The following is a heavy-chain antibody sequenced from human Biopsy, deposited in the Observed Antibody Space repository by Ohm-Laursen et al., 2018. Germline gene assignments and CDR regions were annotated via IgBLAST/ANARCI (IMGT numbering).Heavy chain of an antibody. V-gene: IGHV4-59*01. Sequence: SETLSLTWTVSGASISAYYWSWIRQPPGKGLEWIGYLYYSGSTNYNPSLKSLVTISGDTSKNQFSLMLNSVTAADTAVYYCARDSSSWYRHYYSAMDVWGQGTTVTVSS. CDR1: GASISAYY. CDR2: LYYSGST. CDR3: ARDSSSWYRHYYSAMDV. J-gene: IGHJ6*02. D-gene: IGHD6-13*01.